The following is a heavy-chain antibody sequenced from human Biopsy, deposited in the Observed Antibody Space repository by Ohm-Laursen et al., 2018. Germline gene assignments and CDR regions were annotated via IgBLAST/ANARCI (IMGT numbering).Heavy chain of an antibody. CDR1: GDSITRSY. Sequence: GTLSLTCTLSGDSITRSYWSWIRQSPGKGLEWIGHVFDRGTTNYNPSVRSRVTMSEDTSKKQFSLKMTSVTAADTAIYYCAHGSGSYYKWDSWGRGILVTVSS. J-gene: IGHJ4*02. CDR3: AHGSGSYYKWDS. D-gene: IGHD3-10*01. CDR2: VFDRGTT. V-gene: IGHV4-59*08.